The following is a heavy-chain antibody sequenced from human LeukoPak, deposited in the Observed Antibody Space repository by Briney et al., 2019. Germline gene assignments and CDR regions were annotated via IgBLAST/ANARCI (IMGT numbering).Heavy chain of an antibody. V-gene: IGHV3-11*01. D-gene: IGHD3-10*01. Sequence: GGSLRLSCAASGFTFSDYYMSWIRQAPGTGLEWVSYIGGSGSTIDYADSVKGQSTISRDKAKNSLYLQMNSLRAEDTAVYFCARGATMVRGALGYWGQGTLVTVSS. J-gene: IGHJ4*02. CDR2: IGGSGSTI. CDR3: ARGATMVRGALGY. CDR1: GFTFSDYY.